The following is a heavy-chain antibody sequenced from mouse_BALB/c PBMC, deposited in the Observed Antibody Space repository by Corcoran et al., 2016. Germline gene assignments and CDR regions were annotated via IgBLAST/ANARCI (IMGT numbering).Heavy chain of an antibody. D-gene: IGHD3-1*01. V-gene: IGHV1S136*01. CDR3: ARTHRSGYFDY. CDR2: INPYNDGT. CDR1: GYTFTSYV. J-gene: IGHJ2*01. Sequence: EVQLQQSGPELVKPGASVKMSCKASGYTFTSYVMHWVKQKPGQGLEWIGYINPYNDGTKYNEKFKGKATLTPDKSSSTAYMELSSLTSEDSAVYYCARTHRSGYFDYWGQGTTLTVSS.